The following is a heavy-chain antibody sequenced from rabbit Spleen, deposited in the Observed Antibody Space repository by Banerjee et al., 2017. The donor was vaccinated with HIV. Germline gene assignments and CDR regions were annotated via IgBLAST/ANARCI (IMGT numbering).Heavy chain of an antibody. J-gene: IGHJ2*01. D-gene: IGHD1-1*01. CDR3: ARNYVNAFDP. Sequence: QEQLEESGGGLVKPGGTLTLTCTVSGFSFSSNWICWVRQAPGKGLEWIACIDTNDGDTDYANWPKGRFTISKTSSTTVTLQMPSLTAADTATYFCARNYVNAFDPWGPGTLVTVS. CDR2: IDTNDGDT. CDR1: GFSFSSNW. V-gene: IGHV1S45*01.